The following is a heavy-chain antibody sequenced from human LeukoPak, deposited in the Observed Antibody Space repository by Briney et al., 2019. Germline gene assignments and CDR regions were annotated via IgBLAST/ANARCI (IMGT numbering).Heavy chain of an antibody. V-gene: IGHV4-61*02. CDR3: ARARPYYYDSSGYLDY. J-gene: IGHJ4*02. Sequence: SETLSLTCTVSGGSISSGSYYWSWIRRPAGKGLEWIGRIYTSGSTHSNPSLKSRVIISVDTSKNQFSLKLSSVTAADTAVYYCARARPYYYDSSGYLDYWGQGTLVTVSS. D-gene: IGHD3-22*01. CDR2: IYTSGST. CDR1: GGSISSGSYY.